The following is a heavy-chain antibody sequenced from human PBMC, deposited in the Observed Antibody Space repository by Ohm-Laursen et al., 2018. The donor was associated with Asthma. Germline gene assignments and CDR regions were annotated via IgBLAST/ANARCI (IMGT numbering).Heavy chain of an antibody. V-gene: IGHV1-2*04. D-gene: IGHD3-22*01. Sequence: GASVKVSCKASGYTFTSYVMNWVRQAPGQGLEWMGWINPNSGGTNYAQKFQGWVTMTRDTSISTAYMELSRLRSDDTAVYYCARDSRLAYYYDSSGYYYFDYWGQGTLVTVSS. CDR1: GYTFTSYV. CDR2: INPNSGGT. CDR3: ARDSRLAYYYDSSGYYYFDY. J-gene: IGHJ4*02.